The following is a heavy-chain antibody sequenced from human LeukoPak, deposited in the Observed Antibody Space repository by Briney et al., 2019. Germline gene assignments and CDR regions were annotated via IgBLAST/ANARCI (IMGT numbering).Heavy chain of an antibody. V-gene: IGHV4-61*01. J-gene: IGHJ6*03. CDR1: GGSISRGSYY. CDR2: IYYSGYT. Sequence: SETLSLTCTVSGGSISRGSYYWSWIRQPPGKGLEYIGYIYYSGYTNYNPSLKSRVTISVDTSKNQFSLKLSSVTAADTAVYYCARETSQKGAHYMDVWGKGTTVTISS. CDR3: ARETSQKGAHYMDV. D-gene: IGHD3-16*01.